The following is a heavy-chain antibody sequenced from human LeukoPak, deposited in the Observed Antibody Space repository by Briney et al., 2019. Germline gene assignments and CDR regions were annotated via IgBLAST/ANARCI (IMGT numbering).Heavy chain of an antibody. Sequence: GGSLRLSCAASGFTFSSYSMNWVRQAPGEGLEWVSSISSSSSYIYYADSVKGRFTISRDNAKNSLYLQMNSLRAEDTAVYYCAASGNGSPFDYWGQGTLVTVSS. D-gene: IGHD4-23*01. CDR3: AASGNGSPFDY. CDR1: GFTFSSYS. V-gene: IGHV3-21*01. CDR2: ISSSSSYI. J-gene: IGHJ4*02.